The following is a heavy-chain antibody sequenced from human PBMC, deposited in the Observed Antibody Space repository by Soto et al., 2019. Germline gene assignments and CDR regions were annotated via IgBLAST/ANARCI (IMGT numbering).Heavy chain of an antibody. Sequence: EVQLLESGGGLVQPGGSLRLSCSASGFTFSSYDMIWVRQAPGKGLEFISSLAASGTNICYSDSVKGRFTISRDNSRNTLYLQINSLRVEDTAVYYCAKERKYYYDSSGYWIGAFDIWGQGTIVTVSS. D-gene: IGHD3-22*01. J-gene: IGHJ3*02. CDR2: LAASGTNI. V-gene: IGHV3-23*01. CDR1: GFTFSSYD. CDR3: AKERKYYYDSSGYWIGAFDI.